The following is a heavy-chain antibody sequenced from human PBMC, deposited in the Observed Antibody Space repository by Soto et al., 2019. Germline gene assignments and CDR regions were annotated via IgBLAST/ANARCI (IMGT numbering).Heavy chain of an antibody. V-gene: IGHV4-59*01. D-gene: IGHD3-10*01. CDR3: AGWARRGWFDP. J-gene: IGHJ5*02. CDR1: GGSISSYY. CDR2: IYYSGST. Sequence: SETLSLTCTVSGGSISSYYWSWIRQPPGKGLEWIGYIYYSGSTNYNPSLKSRVTISVDTSKNQFSLKLSSVTAADTAVYYCAGWARRGWFDPWGQGTLVTVSS.